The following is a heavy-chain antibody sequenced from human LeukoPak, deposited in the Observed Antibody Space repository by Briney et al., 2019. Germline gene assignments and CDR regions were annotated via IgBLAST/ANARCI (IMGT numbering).Heavy chain of an antibody. CDR3: ARDGSGLYYYMDV. CDR1: GFTFSNYA. CDR2: ISYDGSNK. Sequence: GGSLRLSCAASGFTFSNYAMSWVRQAPGKGLEWVAVISYDGSNKYYADSVKGRFTISRDNSKNTLYLQMNSLKAEDTAVYYCARDGSGLYYYMDVWGKGTTVTVSS. D-gene: IGHD3-10*01. V-gene: IGHV3-30*04. J-gene: IGHJ6*03.